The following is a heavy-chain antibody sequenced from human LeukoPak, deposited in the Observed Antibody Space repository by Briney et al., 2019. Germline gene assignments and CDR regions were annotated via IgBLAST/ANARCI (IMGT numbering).Heavy chain of an antibody. D-gene: IGHD4-23*01. CDR1: GYSFTSYW. CDR3: ARRATVVTRFDP. Sequence: LGESLKISCKGFGYSFTSYWIGWVRQMPGKGLEWMGIIHPGDSDTRYSPSFQGQVTISADKSISTPYLQWSSLKASDTAMYYCARRATVVTRFDPWGQGTLVTVSS. J-gene: IGHJ5*02. CDR2: IHPGDSDT. V-gene: IGHV5-51*01.